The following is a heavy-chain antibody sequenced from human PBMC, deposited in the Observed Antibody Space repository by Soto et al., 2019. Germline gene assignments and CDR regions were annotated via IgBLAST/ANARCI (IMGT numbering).Heavy chain of an antibody. Sequence: QVQLVQSGAEVKKPGSSVRVSCKASGGTFSNFILTWVRQAPGQGLEWMGRIIPILGTITYAQKFQVRVTITADKSSSTAYMELGSLRSEDTAVYYCARGAYDPPYYYFYMDVWGKGTTVTFSS. V-gene: IGHV1-69*08. D-gene: IGHD5-12*01. CDR1: GGTFSNFI. J-gene: IGHJ6*03. CDR3: ARGAYDPPYYYFYMDV. CDR2: IIPILGTI.